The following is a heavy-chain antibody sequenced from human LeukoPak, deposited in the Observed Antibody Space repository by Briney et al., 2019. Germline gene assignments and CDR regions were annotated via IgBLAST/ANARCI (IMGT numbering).Heavy chain of an antibody. CDR2: IRYDGSNK. D-gene: IGHD2-21*02. CDR1: GFTFSSYG. CDR3: ARESDIVVVTGRYNWFDP. Sequence: GGSLRLSCAASGFTFSSYGMHWVRQAPGKGLERVAVIRYDGSNKYYADSVKGRFTISRDNAKNSLYLQMNSPRAEDTAVYYCARESDIVVVTGRYNWFDPWGQGTLVTVSS. V-gene: IGHV3-33*01. J-gene: IGHJ5*02.